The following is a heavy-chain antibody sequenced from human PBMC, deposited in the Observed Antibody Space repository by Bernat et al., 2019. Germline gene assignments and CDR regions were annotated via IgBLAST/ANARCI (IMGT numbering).Heavy chain of an antibody. D-gene: IGHD2-21*02. J-gene: IGHJ4*02. CDR3: ARGGCSAGDCWYYYDS. CDR2: INHGGSF. CDR1: GGSFSGHY. Sequence: QVQLQQWGAGLLKASETLSLTCAVHGGSFSGHYWTWIRQSPGKGLEWIGEINHGGSFAYNPSLSSRVNVSIETSKKQFSLKLISVTAADTTVYYCARGGCSAGDCWYYYDSWGQGIPVTVSS. V-gene: IGHV4-34*02.